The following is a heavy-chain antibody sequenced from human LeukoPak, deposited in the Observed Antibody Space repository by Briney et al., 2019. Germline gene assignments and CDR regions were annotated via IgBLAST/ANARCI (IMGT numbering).Heavy chain of an antibody. Sequence: PGGSPRLSCAASGFTVSSEYMSWVRQAPGQGLEWVSVIYSAGNTYYAASVKGRFTISRDNSENTLYLQMNSLGAEDTAVYYCARSILDGSGSYYMAYWGQGTLVTVSS. J-gene: IGHJ4*02. CDR3: ARSILDGSGSYYMAY. D-gene: IGHD3-10*01. CDR2: IYSAGNT. CDR1: GFTVSSEY. V-gene: IGHV3-53*01.